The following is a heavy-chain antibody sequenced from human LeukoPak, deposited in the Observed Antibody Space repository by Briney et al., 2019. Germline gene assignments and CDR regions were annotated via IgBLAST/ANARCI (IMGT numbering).Heavy chain of an antibody. V-gene: IGHV4-59*01. CDR3: ARGWYCSSTGCYPCYMDV. Sequence: SETLSLTCTVSGGSISSYYWSWIRQPPGKGLEWIGYIYYSGSTNYNPSLKSRVTISVDTSKNQFSLKLSSVTAADTAVYYCARGWYCSSTGCYPCYMDVWGKGTTVTVSS. CDR2: IYYSGST. D-gene: IGHD2-2*01. J-gene: IGHJ6*03. CDR1: GGSISSYY.